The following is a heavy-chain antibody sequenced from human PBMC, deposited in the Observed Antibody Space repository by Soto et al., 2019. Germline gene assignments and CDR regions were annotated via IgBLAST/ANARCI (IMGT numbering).Heavy chain of an antibody. D-gene: IGHD3-22*01. CDR2: IYYSGST. CDR3: ARRGVARDSSGYVDAFDF. V-gene: IGHV4-30-4*01. J-gene: IGHJ3*01. CDR1: GGSISSGDYY. Sequence: QVQLQESGPGLVKPSQTLSLTCTVSGGSISSGDYYWSWIRQPPGKGLEWIGYIYYSGSTYYNPSRKSRVTISVDTSKIPCSLKLSSVTAADTAVYYCARRGVARDSSGYVDAFDFWGQGTMVTVSS.